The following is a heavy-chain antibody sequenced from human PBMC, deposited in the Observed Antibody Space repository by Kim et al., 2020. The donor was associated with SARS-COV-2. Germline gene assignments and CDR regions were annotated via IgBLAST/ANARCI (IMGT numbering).Heavy chain of an antibody. Sequence: GGSLRLSCAASGFSFSRYWMSWVRQAPGKGLEWVANTNQGESQRYYVDSVKGRFTISRDNAKNSLFLQMNNLRVEDTAVYYCAADDYGPSSFGGQGTLVIVPS. CDR3: AADDYGPSSF. CDR1: GFSFSRYW. J-gene: IGHJ4*02. D-gene: IGHD4-17*01. CDR2: TNQGESQR. V-gene: IGHV3-7*03.